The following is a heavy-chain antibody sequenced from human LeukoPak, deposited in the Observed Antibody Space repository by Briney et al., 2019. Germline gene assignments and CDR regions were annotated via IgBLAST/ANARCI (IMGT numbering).Heavy chain of an antibody. Sequence: GGSLRLSCAASGFTFSSYGMHWVRQAPGKGLEWVAVISYDGSNKYYADSVKGRFTISRDNSKNTLYLQMNSLRAEDTAVYYCARENYGRGAFDIWGQGTMVTVSS. CDR3: ARENYGRGAFDI. J-gene: IGHJ3*02. D-gene: IGHD3-10*01. CDR1: GFTFSSYG. CDR2: ISYDGSNK. V-gene: IGHV3-30*03.